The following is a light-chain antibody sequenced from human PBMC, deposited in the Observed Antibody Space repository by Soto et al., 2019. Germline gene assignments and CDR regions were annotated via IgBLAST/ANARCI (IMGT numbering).Light chain of an antibody. CDR1: ALAKTY. CDR3: YCATDNTRV. CDR2: KDT. Sequence: SYELTQPSPVSVSPGQTARIACSGDALAKTYSRWFQQKPGQAPVLVIYKDTERPSGIPERFSASGSGTTVTLTISGAQIEDEADYYCYCATDNTRVFGGGTKLTVL. V-gene: IGLV3-27*01. J-gene: IGLJ2*01.